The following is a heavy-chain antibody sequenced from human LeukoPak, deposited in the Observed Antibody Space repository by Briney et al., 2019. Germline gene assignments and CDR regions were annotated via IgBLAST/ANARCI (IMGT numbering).Heavy chain of an antibody. J-gene: IGHJ6*02. V-gene: IGHV3-23*01. D-gene: IGHD3-22*01. CDR2: ISGSGGST. CDR1: GFTFSSYA. CDR3: AKDRSSGYFSPDYGMDV. Sequence: GGSLRLSCAASGFTFSSYAMTWVRQAPGKGLEWVSAISGSGGSTFYADSVKGRFTISRDSSKNTLYVQMNSLRAEDTAVYYCAKDRSSGYFSPDYGMDVWGQGTTVTVSS.